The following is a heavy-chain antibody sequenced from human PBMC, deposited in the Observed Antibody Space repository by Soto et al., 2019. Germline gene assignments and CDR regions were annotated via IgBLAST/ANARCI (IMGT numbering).Heavy chain of an antibody. CDR2: ISSSGSTI. Sequence: DVQLVESGGGLIQPGGSLRLSCEVSGFTFSSYEMNWVRQAPGKGLEWVSYISSSGSTIYYADSVKGRFTISRDNAKDSLYLQMTSLRAEYTAVYYCVVRAILAWGQGTLVTVSS. CDR3: VVRAILA. CDR1: GFTFSSYE. V-gene: IGHV3-48*03. D-gene: IGHD3-10*02. J-gene: IGHJ5*02.